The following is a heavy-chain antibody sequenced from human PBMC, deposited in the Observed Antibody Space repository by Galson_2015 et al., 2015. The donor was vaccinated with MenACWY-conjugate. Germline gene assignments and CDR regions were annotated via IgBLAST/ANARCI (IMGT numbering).Heavy chain of an antibody. V-gene: IGHV3-48*02. CDR3: VRDSSSSFDS. CDR2: ISGGSDTT. Sequence: SLRLSCAASAFTFSSYSMNWVRQAPGKGLEWITYISGGSDTTYYADSVKGRFTISRNNAKNSLYLQMNSLRDEDTAVYFCVRDSSSSFDSWGQGTLVTVSS. J-gene: IGHJ4*02. D-gene: IGHD6-13*01. CDR1: AFTFSSYS.